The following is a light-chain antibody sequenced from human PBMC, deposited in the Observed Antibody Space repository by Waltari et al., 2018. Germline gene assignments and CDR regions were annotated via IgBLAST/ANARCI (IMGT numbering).Light chain of an antibody. CDR2: EVS. Sequence: DIVMTQTPLSLSVTPGQPASISCKSSQSLLHSDGKTYLYWYLQTPGQSPQLLLYEVSSGFSGGPERFSGSGSGTDCTLKSSRVEAEDVGVYYCMQGIHLPPSLTFGGGTKVRSN. CDR1: QSLLHSDGKTY. V-gene: IGKV2-29*03. J-gene: IGKJ4*01. CDR3: MQGIHLPPSLT.